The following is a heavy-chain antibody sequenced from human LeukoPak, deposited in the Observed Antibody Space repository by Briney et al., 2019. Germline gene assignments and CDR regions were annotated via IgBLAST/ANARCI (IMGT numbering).Heavy chain of an antibody. CDR2: IYHSGST. CDR3: ARDYYDSSGYFRLSGWFDP. Sequence: PSETLSLTCAVSGYSISSSYYWGWIRPPPGKGLEWIGSIYHSGSTYYNPSLKSRVTISVDTSKNQFSLKLSSVTAADTAVYYCARDYYDSSGYFRLSGWFDPWGQGTLVTVSS. CDR1: GYSISSSYY. V-gene: IGHV4-38-2*02. D-gene: IGHD3-22*01. J-gene: IGHJ5*02.